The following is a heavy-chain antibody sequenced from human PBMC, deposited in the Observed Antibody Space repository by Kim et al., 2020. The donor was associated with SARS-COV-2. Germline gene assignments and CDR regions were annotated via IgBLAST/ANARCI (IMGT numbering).Heavy chain of an antibody. Sequence: SETLSLTCTVSGGSISSSSYYWGWIRQPPGKGLEWIGSIYYSGSTYYNPSLKSRVTISVDTSKNQFSLKLSSVTAADTAVYYCARDLVVRFGELLPGCWFDPWGQGTLVTVSS. CDR2: IYYSGST. CDR3: ARDLVVRFGELLPGCWFDP. J-gene: IGHJ5*02. V-gene: IGHV4-39*07. D-gene: IGHD3-10*01. CDR1: GGSISSSSYY.